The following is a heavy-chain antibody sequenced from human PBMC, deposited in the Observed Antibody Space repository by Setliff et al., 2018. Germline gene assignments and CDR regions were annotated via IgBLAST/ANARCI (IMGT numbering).Heavy chain of an antibody. CDR3: ARHDARGYYYYMDV. D-gene: IGHD3-10*01. CDR1: GASISNDY. CDR2: VYDRGSI. V-gene: IGHV4-59*08. Sequence: PSETLSLTCTVSGASISNDYWSWIRQPPGKGLEWIGHVYDRGSISAYNPSLKSRVTIPVDTSKNQFSLKLSSVTAADTAIYYCARHDARGYYYYMDVWGEGTTVTVSS. J-gene: IGHJ6*03.